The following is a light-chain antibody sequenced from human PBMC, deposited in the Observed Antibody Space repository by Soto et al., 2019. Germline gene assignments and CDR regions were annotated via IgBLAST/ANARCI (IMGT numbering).Light chain of an antibody. J-gene: IGLJ2*01. CDR2: RNN. V-gene: IGLV1-47*01. Sequence: QSVLTQPPSASGTPGQRVTISCSGSSSNIGSNYVYWYQQLPGTAPKLLIYRNNQRPSGVPDRVSGSKSGTSASLAISGLRSEDEADYYCAAWDDSLSGPQVVFGGGTKLTVL. CDR3: AAWDDSLSGPQVV. CDR1: SSNIGSNY.